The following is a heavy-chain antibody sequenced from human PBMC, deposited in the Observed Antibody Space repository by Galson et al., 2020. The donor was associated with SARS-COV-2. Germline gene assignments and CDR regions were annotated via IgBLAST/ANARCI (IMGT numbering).Heavy chain of an antibody. CDR3: VGWFFGPTSYGMDV. J-gene: IGHJ6*02. CDR1: GFTFNKYG. Sequence: TGGSLRLSCEGSGFTFNKYGIHWARQAPGKGLQWVGVIWYDGSNKYYADSVKGRFTMSRDNSKNTVYLQMNSLRVEDTAVYYCVGWFFGPTSYGMDVWGQGTTVSVSS. CDR2: IWYDGSNK. V-gene: IGHV3-33*01. D-gene: IGHD3-3*01.